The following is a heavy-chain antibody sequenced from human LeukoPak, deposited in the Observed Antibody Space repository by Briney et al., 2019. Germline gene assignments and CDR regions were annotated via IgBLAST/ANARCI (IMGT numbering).Heavy chain of an antibody. CDR1: GGSISSSSYY. D-gene: IGHD1-26*01. CDR3: ARRTILGASFDY. J-gene: IGHJ4*02. V-gene: IGHV4-39*01. CDR2: IYYSGGT. Sequence: PSETLSLTCTVSGGSISSSSYYWGWIRQPPGKGLEWIGSIYYSGGTYYNPSLKSRVTISVDTSKNQFSLKLSSVTAADTAVYYCARRTILGASFDYWGQGTLVTVSS.